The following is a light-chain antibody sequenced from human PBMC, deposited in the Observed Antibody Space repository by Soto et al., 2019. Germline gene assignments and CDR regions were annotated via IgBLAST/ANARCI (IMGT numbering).Light chain of an antibody. Sequence: VMTQSLDTLSVSPGERDTLSCRASQSVSGKVAWYQQKPGQPPSLLIYAASTRATGVPARFSGSGSGTEFTLTITSLQSEDFAVYYCQQRSNWPRTFGQGTKVDI. CDR3: QQRSNWPRT. V-gene: IGKV3-15*01. CDR1: QSVSGK. J-gene: IGKJ1*01. CDR2: AAS.